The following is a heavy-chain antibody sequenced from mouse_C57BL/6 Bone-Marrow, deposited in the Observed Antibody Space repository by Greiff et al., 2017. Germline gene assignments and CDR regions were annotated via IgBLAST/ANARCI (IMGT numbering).Heavy chain of an antibody. Sequence: EVQGVESGGGLVKPGGSLKLSCAASGFTFSSYAMSWVRQTPEKRLEWVATISDGGSYTYYPDNVKGRFTISRDNAKNNLYLQMSHLKSEDTAMYYCARAYDYGDRWYFDVWGTGTTVTVSS. J-gene: IGHJ1*03. V-gene: IGHV5-4*01. CDR1: GFTFSSYA. CDR2: ISDGGSYT. CDR3: ARAYDYGDRWYFDV. D-gene: IGHD2-4*01.